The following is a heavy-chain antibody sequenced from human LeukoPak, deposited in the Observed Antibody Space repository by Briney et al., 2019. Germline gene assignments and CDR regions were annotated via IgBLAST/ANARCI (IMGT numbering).Heavy chain of an antibody. CDR2: ISGSGDST. CDR1: GFTFNTYA. D-gene: IGHD3-22*01. CDR3: AKSSYYDSSGFYREYYFDY. V-gene: IGHV3-23*01. Sequence: PGGSLRLSCAASGFTFNTYAMSWVRQAPGKGLEWVSAISGSGDSTYYADSVKGRFTISRDNSKNTLYLQMNSLRAEDTAVYYCAKSSYYDSSGFYREYYFDYWGQGTLVTVSS. J-gene: IGHJ4*02.